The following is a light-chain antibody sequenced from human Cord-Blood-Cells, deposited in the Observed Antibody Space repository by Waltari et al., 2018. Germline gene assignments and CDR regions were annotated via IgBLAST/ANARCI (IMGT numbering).Light chain of an antibody. CDR1: QSVSSY. Sequence: ETVMKQPPAPQSSSPGERGTLSCRASQSVSSYLAWYQQKPGQAPRLLIYDASNRATGIPARFSGSGSGTDFTLTISSLEPEDFAVYYCQQRSNWPTFGPGTKVDIK. CDR3: QQRSNWPT. CDR2: DAS. J-gene: IGKJ3*01. V-gene: IGKV3-11*01.